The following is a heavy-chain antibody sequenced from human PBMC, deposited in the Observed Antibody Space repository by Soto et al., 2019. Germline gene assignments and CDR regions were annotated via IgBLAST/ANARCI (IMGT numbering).Heavy chain of an antibody. CDR2: IYYSGST. CDR1: GGSISSGDYY. Sequence: KPSETLSLTCTVSGGSISSGDYYWSWIRQPPGKGLEWIGYIYYSGSTYYNPSLKSRVTISVDTSKNQFSLKLSSVTAADTAVYYCAREGITMVRGILWGQGTLVTVSS. D-gene: IGHD3-10*01. V-gene: IGHV4-30-4*01. J-gene: IGHJ4*02. CDR3: AREGITMVRGIL.